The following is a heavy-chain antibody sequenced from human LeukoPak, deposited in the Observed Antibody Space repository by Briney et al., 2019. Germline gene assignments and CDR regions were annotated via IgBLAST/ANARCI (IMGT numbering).Heavy chain of an antibody. J-gene: IGHJ4*02. CDR1: GFTFNNFG. CDR2: IGYEGVHK. D-gene: IGHD4-23*01. V-gene: IGHV3-30*02. Sequence: RGSLRLSCAASGFTFNNFGMHWVRQAPGKGLEWVSFIGYEGVHKYYADSVKGRFTISKDNSKATLYLQMNSLRPEDTAVYYCAKDLHGGYSSDYWGQGTLVTVFS. CDR3: AKDLHGGYSSDY.